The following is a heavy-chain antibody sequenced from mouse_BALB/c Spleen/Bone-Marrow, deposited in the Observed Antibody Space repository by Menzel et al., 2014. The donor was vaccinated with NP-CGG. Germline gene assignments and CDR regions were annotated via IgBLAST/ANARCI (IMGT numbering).Heavy chain of an antibody. Sequence: VHVKQSRPVLVKPGASVKISCKASGYSFTDYYMHWVQQRHGESLEWIGRVNPNNGGTNYNQKFRGKAIFTVDKSSSTAYMELRSLTSEDSAVYFCARDYDYGCAYWGQGTLVTVSA. D-gene: IGHD2-4*01. CDR2: VNPNNGGT. V-gene: IGHV1-18*01. CDR3: ARDYDYGCAY. J-gene: IGHJ3*01. CDR1: GYSFTDYY.